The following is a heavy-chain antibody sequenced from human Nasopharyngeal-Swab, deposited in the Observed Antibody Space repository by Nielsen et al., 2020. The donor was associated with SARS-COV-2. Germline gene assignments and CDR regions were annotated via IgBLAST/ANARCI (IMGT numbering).Heavy chain of an antibody. V-gene: IGHV3-21*01. J-gene: IGHJ4*02. CDR1: GVTFSSYS. CDR3: ARVGWEGPIASSIFDY. CDR2: ISSSSSYI. D-gene: IGHD1-26*01. Sequence: GESLKIICAASGVTFSSYSMNWVRQAPGKGLEWVSSISSSSSYIYYADSVKGRFTISRDNAKHSLYLEMNSLRAEDTAVYYCARVGWEGPIASSIFDYWGQGTLVTVSS.